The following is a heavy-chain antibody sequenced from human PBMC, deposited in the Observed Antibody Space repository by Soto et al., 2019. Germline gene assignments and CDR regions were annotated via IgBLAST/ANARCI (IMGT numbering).Heavy chain of an antibody. CDR2: IRSSGTIT. CDR1: GFSSITYA. Sequence: GGSLRLSCAASGFSSITYAMSWVRQAPGKGLEWVSAIRSSGTITYYADSVKGRFTISRDNSRNTLYLQMDSLRAEDTALYYCVKATGGTNRKDYWGQGTLVTVSS. CDR3: VKATGGTNRKDY. V-gene: IGHV3-23*01. J-gene: IGHJ4*02. D-gene: IGHD3-16*01.